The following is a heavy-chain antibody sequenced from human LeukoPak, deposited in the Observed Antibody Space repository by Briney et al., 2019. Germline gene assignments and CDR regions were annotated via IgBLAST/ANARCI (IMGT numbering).Heavy chain of an antibody. CDR2: IYYSGST. D-gene: IGHD3-22*01. CDR3: ARDFGSYDSSGYPARLDAFDI. CDR1: GGSISSHY. V-gene: IGHV4-59*11. J-gene: IGHJ3*02. Sequence: SETLSLTCTVSGGSISSHYWSWIRQPPGKGLEWIGYIYYSGSTNYNPSLKSRVTISVDTSKNQFSLKLSSVTAADTAVYYCARDFGSYDSSGYPARLDAFDIWGQGTMVTVSS.